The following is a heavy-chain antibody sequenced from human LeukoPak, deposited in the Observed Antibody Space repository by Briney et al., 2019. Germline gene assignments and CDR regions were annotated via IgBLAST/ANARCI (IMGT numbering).Heavy chain of an antibody. CDR1: GYTFTDRY. D-gene: IGHD3-22*01. Sequence: ASVKVSCKASGYTFTDRYVLWVRQAPGQGLEWIGWINPNSGGTKYAQNFQGRVSMTRDTSITTAYMELSRLRSDDTAVYYCARDDFYDVSGFDSWGQGTRVTVSS. V-gene: IGHV1-2*02. J-gene: IGHJ4*02. CDR3: ARDDFYDVSGFDS. CDR2: INPNSGGT.